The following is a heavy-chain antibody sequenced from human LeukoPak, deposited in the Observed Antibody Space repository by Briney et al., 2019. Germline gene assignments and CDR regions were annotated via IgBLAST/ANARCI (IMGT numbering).Heavy chain of an antibody. J-gene: IGHJ4*02. D-gene: IGHD4-23*01. V-gene: IGHV1-69*06. CDR3: ARVGDYGANSAMVMTP. Sequence: SVKVSCKASGGTFSSYVFTWVRQAPGQGLEWMGQIVPIFGRANYAQKFQGRVTITADKSTNTVYMEVSRLTSEDTAVYYCARVGDYGANSAMVMTPWGQGTLVTVSS. CDR2: IVPIFGRA. CDR1: GGTFSSYV.